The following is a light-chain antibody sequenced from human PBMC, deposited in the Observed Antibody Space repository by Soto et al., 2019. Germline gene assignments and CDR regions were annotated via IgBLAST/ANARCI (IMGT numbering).Light chain of an antibody. Sequence: NFMLTQPHSVSGSPGKTVTISCTRSSGSIASNFVQWYQQRPGSSPTTVIYEDNQRPSGVPARFSGSIDRSSNSASLTISGLMTEDEADYYCQSYDSSNPWVFGGGTKLTVL. CDR3: QSYDSSNPWV. V-gene: IGLV6-57*01. CDR1: SGSIASNF. J-gene: IGLJ3*02. CDR2: EDN.